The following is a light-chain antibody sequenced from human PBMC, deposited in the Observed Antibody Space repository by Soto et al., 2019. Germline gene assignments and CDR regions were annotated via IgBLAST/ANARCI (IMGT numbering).Light chain of an antibody. CDR3: SSYTTCNTPLYV. V-gene: IGLV2-14*01. J-gene: IGLJ1*01. CDR2: EVS. Sequence: QSALAQPASVSGSPGQSITISCTETSSDPAGYNYVSWYQQHPGKAPKLMIYEVSNRPSGVSNRYSGSQSGNTASLTISGLQAEDEANYYFSSYTTCNTPLYVFGTGTNVTAL. CDR1: SSDPAGYNY.